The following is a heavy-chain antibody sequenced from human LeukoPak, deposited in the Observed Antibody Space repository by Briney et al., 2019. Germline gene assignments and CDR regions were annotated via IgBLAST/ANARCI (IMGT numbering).Heavy chain of an antibody. CDR2: ISAYNGNT. D-gene: IGHD3-9*01. CDR1: GYTFTSYS. CDR3: ARDSDIYDILTGYLDY. Sequence: ASVKVSCKASGYTFTSYSISWVRQAPGQGLEWMGWISAYNGNTNYAQKLQGRVTMTTDTSTSTAYMELRSLRSDDTAVYYCARDSDIYDILTGYLDYWGQGTLVTVSS. V-gene: IGHV1-18*01. J-gene: IGHJ4*02.